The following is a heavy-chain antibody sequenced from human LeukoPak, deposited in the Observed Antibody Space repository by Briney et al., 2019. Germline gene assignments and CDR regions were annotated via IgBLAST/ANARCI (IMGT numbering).Heavy chain of an antibody. CDR2: IIPIFGTA. V-gene: IGHV1-69*05. J-gene: IGHJ5*02. Sequence: ASVKVSCKASGGTFSSYAISWVRQAPGQGLEWMGGIIPIFGTANYAQKSQGRVTITTDESTSTAYMELSSLRSEDTAVYYCARSVVPEGGLDPWGQGTLVTVS. CDR1: GGTFSSYA. D-gene: IGHD2-2*01. CDR3: ARSVVPEGGLDP.